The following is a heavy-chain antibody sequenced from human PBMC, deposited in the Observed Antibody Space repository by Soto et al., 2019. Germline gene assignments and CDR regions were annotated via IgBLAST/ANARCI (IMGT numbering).Heavy chain of an antibody. CDR1: GFTFSDHY. V-gene: IGHV3-72*01. CDR2: SRNKGQSYTT. D-gene: IGHD4-17*01. J-gene: IGHJ4*02. Sequence: GGSLRLSCAASGFTFSDHYMGWVRQAPGKGLEWVGRSRNKGQSYTTEYAASVKGRFTISRNDTKNSLFLQMNSLKIEDTAVYYCARATTVTDYWGRGTLVTVSS. CDR3: ARATTVTDY.